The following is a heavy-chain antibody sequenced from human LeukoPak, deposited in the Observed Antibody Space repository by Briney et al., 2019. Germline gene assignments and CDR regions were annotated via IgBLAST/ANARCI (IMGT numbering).Heavy chain of an antibody. CDR1: GYTFTSYG. V-gene: IGHV1-18*01. CDR2: ISAYNGNT. D-gene: IGHD3-22*01. J-gene: IGHJ4*02. CDR3: AREIVETGPPEYYYDSSGYYYADY. Sequence: GASVKVSCKASGYTFTSYGISWVRQAPGQGLEWMGWISAYNGNTNYAQKLQGRVTMTTDTSTSTAYMELRSLRSDDTAVYYCAREIVETGPPEYYYDSSGYYYADYWGQGTLVTVSS.